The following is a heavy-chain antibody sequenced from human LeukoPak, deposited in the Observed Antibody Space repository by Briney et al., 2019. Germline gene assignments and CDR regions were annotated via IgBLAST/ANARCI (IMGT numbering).Heavy chain of an antibody. CDR2: IYYSGST. Sequence: SETPSLTCTVSGGSISSYYWSWIRQPPGKGLEWIGYIYYSGSTNYNPSLKSRVTISVDTSKNQFSLKLSSVTAADTAVYYCARDRLEDAFDIWGQGTMVTVSS. J-gene: IGHJ3*02. CDR3: ARDRLEDAFDI. CDR1: GGSISSYY. V-gene: IGHV4-59*01. D-gene: IGHD3-3*01.